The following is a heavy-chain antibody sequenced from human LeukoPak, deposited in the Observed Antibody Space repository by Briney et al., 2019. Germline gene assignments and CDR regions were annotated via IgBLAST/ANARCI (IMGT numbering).Heavy chain of an antibody. D-gene: IGHD6-13*01. J-gene: IGHJ4*02. Sequence: GASVKVSCKASGYTFTSYGISWVRQAPGQGLEWMGWISAYNGNTNYAQKLQGRVTMTTDTSTSTAYMELRSLRSDDTAVYYCARAEAYSSSWYGRGYYFDYWGQGTLVTVSS. CDR2: ISAYNGNT. CDR1: GYTFTSYG. CDR3: ARAEAYSSSWYGRGYYFDY. V-gene: IGHV1-18*01.